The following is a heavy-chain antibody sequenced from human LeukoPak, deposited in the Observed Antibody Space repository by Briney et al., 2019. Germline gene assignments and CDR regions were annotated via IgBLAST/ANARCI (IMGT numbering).Heavy chain of an antibody. CDR2: ISWNSGSI. CDR1: GFTFDDYA. Sequence: GGSLRLSCAASGFTFDDYAMHWVRQAPGKGLDWVSGISWNSGSIGYADSVKGRFTISRDNAKNSLYLQMNSLRAEDTALYYCAKVRRAYSSSWYFDYWGQGTLVTVSS. J-gene: IGHJ4*02. V-gene: IGHV3-9*01. CDR3: AKVRRAYSSSWYFDY. D-gene: IGHD6-13*01.